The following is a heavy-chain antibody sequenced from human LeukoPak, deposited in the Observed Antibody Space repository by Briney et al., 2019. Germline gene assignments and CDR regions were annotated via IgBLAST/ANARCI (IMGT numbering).Heavy chain of an antibody. CDR1: GGSISSSSYY. J-gene: IGHJ4*02. CDR2: IYYSGST. CDR3: ARGYNYDTSYLDY. V-gene: IGHV4-39*07. D-gene: IGHD3-22*01. Sequence: SETLSLTCTVSGGSISSSSYYWGWIRQPPGKGLEWIGSIYYSGSTYYNPSLKSRVTISVDTSKNQFSLKLSSVTAADTAVYYCARGYNYDTSYLDYWGQGTLVTVSS.